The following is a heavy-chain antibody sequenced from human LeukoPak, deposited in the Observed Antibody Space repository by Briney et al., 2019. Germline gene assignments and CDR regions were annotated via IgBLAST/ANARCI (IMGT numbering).Heavy chain of an antibody. Sequence: PGGSLRLSCAASGFTFSSYAMSWVRQAPGKGLEWVSGINWNGGSTGYADSVKGRFTISRDNAKNSLYLQMNSLRAEDTALYYCARDKRAPQYFDYWGQGTLVTVSS. J-gene: IGHJ4*02. CDR1: GFTFSSYA. V-gene: IGHV3-20*04. CDR3: ARDKRAPQYFDY. CDR2: INWNGGST.